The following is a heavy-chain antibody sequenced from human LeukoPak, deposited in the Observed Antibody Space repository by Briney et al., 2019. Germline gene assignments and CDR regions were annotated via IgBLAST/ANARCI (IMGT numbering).Heavy chain of an antibody. J-gene: IGHJ5*02. V-gene: IGHV3-7*01. CDR2: IKQDGSEK. Sequence: GGSLRLSCAASGFTFSSYWMSWVRQAPGKGLEWVANIKQDGSEKYYVDSVKGRFTISRDNAKNSLYLQMNSLRAEDTAVYYCARAALPLLPPPGWFDPWGQGTLVTVSS. D-gene: IGHD3-10*01. CDR3: ARAALPLLPPPGWFDP. CDR1: GFTFSSYW.